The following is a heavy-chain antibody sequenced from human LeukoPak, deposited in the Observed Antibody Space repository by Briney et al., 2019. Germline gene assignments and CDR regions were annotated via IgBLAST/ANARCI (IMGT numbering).Heavy chain of an antibody. V-gene: IGHV3-23*01. CDR2: ISGSGGTT. CDR1: GFSFSSYA. D-gene: IGHD6-19*01. Sequence: GGSLRLSCAASGFSFSSYAMSWVRQAPGKGLEWVSAISGSGGTTYYADSVKGRFTISRDNSKSTLYLQMNSLRADDTAVYYCARGTTVAGTGGGFHYWGQGTLVTVSS. J-gene: IGHJ4*02. CDR3: ARGTTVAGTGGGFHY.